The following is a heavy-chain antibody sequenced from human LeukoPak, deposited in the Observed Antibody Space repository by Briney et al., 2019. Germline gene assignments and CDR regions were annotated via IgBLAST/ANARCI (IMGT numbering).Heavy chain of an antibody. V-gene: IGHV4-61*01. Sequence: SETLSLTCSVSGGSVSSATNYWSWIRQPPGKGLEWIGYIYYSGSTNYNPSLKSRVTISVDTSKNQFSLKLSSVTAADTAVYYCASINSSGWEPFDYWGQGTPVTVSS. CDR1: GGSVSSATNY. J-gene: IGHJ4*02. CDR2: IYYSGST. CDR3: ASINSSGWEPFDY. D-gene: IGHD6-19*01.